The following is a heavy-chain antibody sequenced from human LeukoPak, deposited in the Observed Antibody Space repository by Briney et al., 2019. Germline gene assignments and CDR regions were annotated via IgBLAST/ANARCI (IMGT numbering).Heavy chain of an antibody. CDR2: NNPNSGGT. V-gene: IGHV1-2*02. J-gene: IGHJ4*02. CDR3: ATIAPGDLFDS. Sequence: ASVKVSCKASGYTFTGYYMHWVRQAPGQGLEWMGWNNPNSGGTNYAQKFQGRVTMTEDTSTDTAYMELSSLRSEDTAMYYCATIAPGDLFDSWGQGTLVTVSS. CDR1: GYTFTGYY. D-gene: IGHD7-27*01.